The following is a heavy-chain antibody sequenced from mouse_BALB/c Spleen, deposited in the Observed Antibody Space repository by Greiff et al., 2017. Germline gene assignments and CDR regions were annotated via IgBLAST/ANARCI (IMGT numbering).Heavy chain of an antibody. CDR1: GFTFSSYG. V-gene: IGHV5-6-3*01. CDR2: INSNGGST. Sequence: EVQLVESGGGLVQPGGSLKLSCAASGFTFSSYGMSWVRQTPDKRLELVATINSNGGSTYYPDSVKGRFTISRDNAKNTLYLQMSSLKSEDIAMYYCARDALYYAMDYWGQGTSVTVSS. CDR3: ARDALYYAMDY. J-gene: IGHJ4*01.